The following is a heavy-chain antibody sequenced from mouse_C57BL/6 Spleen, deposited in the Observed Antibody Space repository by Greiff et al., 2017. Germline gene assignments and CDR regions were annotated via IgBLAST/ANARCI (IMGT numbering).Heavy chain of an antibody. CDR3: ARDDYGGAWFAY. J-gene: IGHJ3*01. CDR2: ISDGGSYT. V-gene: IGHV5-4*01. CDR1: GFTFSSYA. Sequence: DVKLVESGGGLVKPGGSLKLSCAASGFTFSSYAMSWVRQTPEKRLEWVATISDGGSYTYYPDNVKGRFTISRDNAKNNLYLQMSHLKSEDTAMYYCARDDYGGAWFAYWGQGTLVTVSA. D-gene: IGHD2-4*01.